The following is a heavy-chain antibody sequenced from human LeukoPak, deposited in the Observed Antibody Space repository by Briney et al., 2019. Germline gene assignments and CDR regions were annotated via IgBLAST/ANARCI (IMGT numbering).Heavy chain of an antibody. CDR3: ARARGGSSWFDP. D-gene: IGHD3-10*01. V-gene: IGHV5-51*01. J-gene: IGHJ5*02. CDR1: GYRFTSYW. Sequence: ASXKISCKGSGYRFTSYWIGWVRRMPGKGLEWMGIIYPGDSDTRYSTSFQGQVTISADKSISTAYLQWSSLKASDTAMYYCARARGGSSWFDPWGQGTLVTVSS. CDR2: IYPGDSDT.